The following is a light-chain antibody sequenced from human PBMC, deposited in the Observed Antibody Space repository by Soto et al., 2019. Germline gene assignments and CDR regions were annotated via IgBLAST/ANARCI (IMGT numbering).Light chain of an antibody. CDR2: RNN. V-gene: IGLV1-47*01. CDR1: SSNIGSNY. CDR3: AAWDDSLSGYV. Sequence: QSVLTQPPSASGTPGQRVTISCSGSSSNIGSNYVYWYQQLPGTAPKLLIYRNNQRPSGVPDRFSGSKSGTSASLAMSGLRSEDEADYYSAAWDDSLSGYVFGNGTKVTVL. J-gene: IGLJ1*01.